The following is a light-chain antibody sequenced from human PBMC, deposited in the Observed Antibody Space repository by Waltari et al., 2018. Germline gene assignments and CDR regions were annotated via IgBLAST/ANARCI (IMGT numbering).Light chain of an antibody. V-gene: IGKV1-5*01. Sequence: DIQMTQSPSTLSPSVGDTVTITCRASQSISDYLAWDQQKPGKAPKLLIYDASTLKNGVPSRFSGSVSGTEFTLTISSLQPDDFATYYCQHYSGFSSRTFGQGTKVDIK. CDR3: QHYSGFSSRT. CDR1: QSISDY. J-gene: IGKJ1*01. CDR2: DAS.